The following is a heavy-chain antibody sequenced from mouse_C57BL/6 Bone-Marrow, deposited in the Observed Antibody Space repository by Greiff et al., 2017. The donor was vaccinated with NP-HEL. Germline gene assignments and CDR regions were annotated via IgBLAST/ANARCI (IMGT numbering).Heavy chain of an antibody. D-gene: IGHD2-5*01. V-gene: IGHV1-19*01. Sequence: VQLQQSGPVLVKPGASVKMSCKASGYTFTDYYMNWVKQSHGKSLEWIGVINPYNGGTSYNQKFKGKATLTVDKSSSTGYMELNSLTSEDSAVYYCARWGSNYPFAYWGQGTLVTVSA. CDR3: ARWGSNYPFAY. CDR2: INPYNGGT. CDR1: GYTFTDYY. J-gene: IGHJ3*01.